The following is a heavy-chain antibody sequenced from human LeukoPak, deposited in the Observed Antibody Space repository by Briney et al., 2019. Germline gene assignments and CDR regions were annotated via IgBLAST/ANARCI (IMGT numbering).Heavy chain of an antibody. CDR3: ARGGGLITIFGVVIYNWFDP. CDR2: INPSGGST. V-gene: IGHV1-46*01. D-gene: IGHD3-3*01. CDR1: GYTFTSYY. J-gene: IGHJ5*02. Sequence: ASVKVSCKASGYTFTSYYMHWVRQAPGQGLEWMGIINPSGGSTSYAQKFQGRVNMTRDMSTSTVYMELSSLRSEDTAVYYCARGGGLITIFGVVIYNWFDPWGQGTLVTVSS.